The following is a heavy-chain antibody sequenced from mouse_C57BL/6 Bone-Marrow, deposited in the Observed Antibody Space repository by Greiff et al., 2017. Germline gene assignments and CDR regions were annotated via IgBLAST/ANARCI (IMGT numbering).Heavy chain of an antibody. J-gene: IGHJ3*01. CDR2: FYPGSGSI. V-gene: IGHV1-62-2*01. Sequence: QVQLKQSGAELVKPGASAKLSCKASGYTFTEYTIHWVKQRSGQGLEWIGWFYPGSGSIKYNEKFKDKATLTADKSSSTVYMELSRLASEDSAVYFCARHEERFYYGNPEAWFAYWGQGTLVTVSA. CDR1: GYTFTEYT. D-gene: IGHD2-1*01. CDR3: ARHEERFYYGNPEAWFAY.